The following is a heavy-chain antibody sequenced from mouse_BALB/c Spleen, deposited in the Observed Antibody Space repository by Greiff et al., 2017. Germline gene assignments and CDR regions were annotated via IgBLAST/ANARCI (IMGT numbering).Heavy chain of an antibody. J-gene: IGHJ4*01. CDR2: IYPGDGDT. D-gene: IGHD1-2*01. Sequence: VQLQQSGAELVRPGSSVKISCKASGYAFSSYWMNWVKQRPGQGLEWIGQIYPGDGDTNYNGKFKGKATLTADKSSSTAYMQLSSLTSEDSAVYFCAREDYYGYDYAMDYWGKGTSVTVSS. CDR3: AREDYYGYDYAMDY. CDR1: GYAFSSYW. V-gene: IGHV1-80*01.